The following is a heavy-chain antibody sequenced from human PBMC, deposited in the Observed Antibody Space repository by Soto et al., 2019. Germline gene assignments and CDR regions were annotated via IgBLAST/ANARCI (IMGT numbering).Heavy chain of an antibody. CDR3: ARGHMVPSIPLRVDSFGS. D-gene: IGHD3-10*01. CDR2: IIPIFDTA. CDR1: GDTFSRYA. V-gene: IGHV1-69*12. Sequence: QVQLVQSGAEVKKPGSSVRVSCKASGDTFSRYAITWVRQAPGQGLEWMGGIIPIFDTANYAQKFQGRITSPADDSTSTGDMELDSRRPEDTAAYYCARGHMVPSIPLRVDSFGSWGQGALVSVSS. J-gene: IGHJ4*02.